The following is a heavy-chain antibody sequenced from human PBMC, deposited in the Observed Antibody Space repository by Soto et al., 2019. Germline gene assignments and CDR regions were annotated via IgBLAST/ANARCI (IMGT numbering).Heavy chain of an antibody. V-gene: IGHV4-39*01. Sequence: PSETLSLTCTVSGGSISSSSYYWGWIRQPPGKGLEWIGSIYYSGSTYYNPSLKSRVTISVDTSKNQFSLKLSSVTAADTAVYYCARLYDYCSGGSCYSLTPSYFDYWGQGTLVTVSS. CDR1: GGSISSSSYY. CDR2: IYYSGST. CDR3: ARLYDYCSGGSCYSLTPSYFDY. D-gene: IGHD2-15*01. J-gene: IGHJ4*02.